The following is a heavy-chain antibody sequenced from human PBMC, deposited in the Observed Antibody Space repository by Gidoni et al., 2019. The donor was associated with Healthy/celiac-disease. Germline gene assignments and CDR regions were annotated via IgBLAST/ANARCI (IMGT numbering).Heavy chain of an antibody. D-gene: IGHD1-26*01. J-gene: IGHJ4*02. CDR2: INHSGST. Sequence: GEINHSGSTNYNPSLKSRVTISVDTSKNQFSLKLSSVTAADTAVYYCAIPRSGSHTPDYWGQGTLVTVSS. V-gene: IGHV4-34*01. CDR3: AIPRSGSHTPDY.